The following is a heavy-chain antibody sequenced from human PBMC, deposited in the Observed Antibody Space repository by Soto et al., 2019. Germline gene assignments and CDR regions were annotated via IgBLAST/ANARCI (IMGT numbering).Heavy chain of an antibody. D-gene: IGHD6-19*01. J-gene: IGHJ6*02. V-gene: IGHV3-49*04. CDR1: GFTFGDYA. Sequence: PGGSLRLSCTASGFTFGDYAMSWVRQAPGKGLEWLGFIRSKAYGGTTEYAASVKGRFTISRDDSKSIAYLQINSLTTEDTAVYYCTRALLSSGWYKYYYYYDMDVCGQGTRVTV. CDR2: IRSKAYGGTT. CDR3: TRALLSSGWYKYYYYYDMDV.